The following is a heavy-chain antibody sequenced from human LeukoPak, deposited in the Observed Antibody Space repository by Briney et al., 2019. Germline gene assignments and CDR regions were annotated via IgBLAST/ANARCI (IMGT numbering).Heavy chain of an antibody. Sequence: SETLSLTCAVYGGSFSGYYWGWIRQPPGKGLEWIGEINHSGSTNYNPSLKSRVTISVDTSKNQFSLKLSSVTAADTAVYYCARGRRRRYCDYWGQGTLVTVSS. CDR1: GGSFSGYY. CDR2: INHSGST. V-gene: IGHV4-34*01. J-gene: IGHJ4*02. CDR3: ARGRRRRYCDY. D-gene: IGHD6-25*01.